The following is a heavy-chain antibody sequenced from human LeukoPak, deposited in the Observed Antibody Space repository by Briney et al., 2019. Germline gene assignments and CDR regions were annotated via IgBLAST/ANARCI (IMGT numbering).Heavy chain of an antibody. Sequence: PSETLSLTCAVYGGSFSGYYWSWIRQPPGKGLEWIGEINHSGSTNCNPSLKSRVTISVDTSKNQFSLKLSSVTAADTAVYYCARVTLYDFWSGNYSGMDVWGQGTTVTVSS. D-gene: IGHD3-3*01. J-gene: IGHJ6*02. CDR3: ARVTLYDFWSGNYSGMDV. CDR2: INHSGST. V-gene: IGHV4-34*01. CDR1: GGSFSGYY.